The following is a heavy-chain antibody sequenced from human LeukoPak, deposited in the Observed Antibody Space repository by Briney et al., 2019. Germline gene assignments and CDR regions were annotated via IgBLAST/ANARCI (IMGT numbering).Heavy chain of an antibody. J-gene: IGHJ4*02. V-gene: IGHV3-48*01. CDR3: ARVGIVGATQEAYYFDY. CDR1: GFTFSSYG. D-gene: IGHD1-26*01. Sequence: GGSLRLSCAASGFTFSSYGMSWVRQAPGKGLEWVSYISRSGSTIYYADSVKGRFTISRDNAKNSLYLQMNSLRAEDTAVYYCARVGIVGATQEAYYFDYWGQGTLVTVSS. CDR2: ISRSGSTI.